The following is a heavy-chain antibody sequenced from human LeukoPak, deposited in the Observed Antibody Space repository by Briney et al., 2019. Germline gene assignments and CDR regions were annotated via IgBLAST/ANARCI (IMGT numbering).Heavy chain of an antibody. CDR1: GYSFTNYW. CDR2: IYPGDSDT. CDR3: ARHRSDYSSSWGH. Sequence: PGESLKISCKGSGYSFTNYWIGWVRQMPGKGLEWMGIIYPGDSDTRYSPSFQGQVTISADKSISTAYLQWSSLKASDTAMYYCARHRSDYSSSWGHWGQGTLVTVSS. V-gene: IGHV5-51*01. J-gene: IGHJ4*02. D-gene: IGHD6-6*01.